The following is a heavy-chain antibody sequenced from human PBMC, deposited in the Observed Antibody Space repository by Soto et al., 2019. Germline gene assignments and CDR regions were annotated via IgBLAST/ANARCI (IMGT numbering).Heavy chain of an antibody. CDR3: AREFNYYDSSGYYFQGWFDP. V-gene: IGHV4-61*01. Sequence: QVQLQESGPGLVKPSETLSLTCTVSGGSVSSGSYYWSWIRQPPGKGLEWIGYIYYSGSTNYNPSLKSRVTISVDTSKNQFSLKLSSVTAADTAVYYCAREFNYYDSSGYYFQGWFDPWGQGTLVTVSS. D-gene: IGHD3-22*01. CDR2: IYYSGST. J-gene: IGHJ5*02. CDR1: GGSVSSGSYY.